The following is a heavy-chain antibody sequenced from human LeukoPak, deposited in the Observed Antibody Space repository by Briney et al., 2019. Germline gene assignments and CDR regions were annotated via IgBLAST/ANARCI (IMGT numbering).Heavy chain of an antibody. CDR2: IRYDGSNK. CDR3: AKEYREVVTASDY. J-gene: IGHJ4*02. D-gene: IGHD2-21*02. CDR1: GSTFSSYG. Sequence: PGGSLRLSCAAPGSTFSSYGMHWVRQAPGKGLEGVAFIRYDGSNKYYADSVKGRFTISRDNSKNTLYLQMNSLRAEDTAVYYCAKEYREVVTASDYWGQGTLVTVSS. V-gene: IGHV3-30*02.